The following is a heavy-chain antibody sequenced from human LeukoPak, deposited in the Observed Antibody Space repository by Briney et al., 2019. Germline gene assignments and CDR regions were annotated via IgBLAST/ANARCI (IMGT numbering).Heavy chain of an antibody. V-gene: IGHV3-23*01. CDR2: ISGSGGST. CDR1: GFTFSSYA. J-gene: IGHJ3*02. Sequence: PGGSLRLSCAASGFTFSSYAMSWVRQAPGKGLEWVSAISGSGGSTYYADSVKGRFTISRDNSKNTLYLQMNSLRAEDTAVYYCAKDYYGSGSYIPHDAFDIWGQGTMVTVSS. CDR3: AKDYYGSGSYIPHDAFDI. D-gene: IGHD3-10*01.